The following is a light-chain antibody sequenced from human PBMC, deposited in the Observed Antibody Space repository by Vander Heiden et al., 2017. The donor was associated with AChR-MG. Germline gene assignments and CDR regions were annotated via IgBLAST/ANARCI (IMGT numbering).Light chain of an antibody. Sequence: QSVLTQPPSVSGAPGQRVTVSCTGSSSNIGAGYDVHWYQQLPGTAPKLLLYANSNRPSGVPDRLSGSKSGTSASLAITGLQAEDEADYYCQSYDSSLSGYVFGTGTKVTVL. CDR2: ANS. J-gene: IGLJ1*01. V-gene: IGLV1-40*01. CDR1: SSNIGAGYD. CDR3: QSYDSSLSGYV.